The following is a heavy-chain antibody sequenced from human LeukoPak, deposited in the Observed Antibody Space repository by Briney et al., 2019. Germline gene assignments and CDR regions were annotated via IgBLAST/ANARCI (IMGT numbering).Heavy chain of an antibody. CDR3: ARHHSAYDDY. CDR2: IDPSDSYT. D-gene: IGHD5-12*01. V-gene: IGHV5-10-1*01. CDR1: GXKFISYW. Sequence: GESLKISCKGSGXKFISYWITWVRQMPGKGVEWMGRIDPSDSYTYYSPSFQGHVTISADKSINTAYLQWSSLKASDTAIYYCARHHSAYDDYWGQGTLVTVSS. J-gene: IGHJ4*02.